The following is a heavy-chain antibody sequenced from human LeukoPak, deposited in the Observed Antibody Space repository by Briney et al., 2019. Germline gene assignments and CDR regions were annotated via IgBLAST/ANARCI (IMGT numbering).Heavy chain of an antibody. V-gene: IGHV3-66*01. Sequence: RGCLRLSSVPSGFTVTTIYMTCVSPAPEGGLEWDSVIDSGGSTYYADSVKGRFTVSRDNSRNTLYLQMNSLRAEDTAVYFCGRCMSSGYFDRYWGQGTLVTVSS. D-gene: IGHD3-22*01. CDR2: IDSGGST. CDR3: GRCMSSGYFDRY. J-gene: IGHJ4*02. CDR1: GFTVTTIY.